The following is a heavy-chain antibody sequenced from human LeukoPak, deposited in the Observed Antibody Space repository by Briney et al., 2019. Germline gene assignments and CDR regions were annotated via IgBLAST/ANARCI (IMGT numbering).Heavy chain of an antibody. CDR2: ISWNSGSI. Sequence: PGRSLRLSCAASGFIFDDYAMHWVRQAPGKGLEWVSGISWNSGSIGYADSVKGRSTISRDNAKNSLYLQMNSLRAEDTALYYCAKDRDYSSSGASVDYWGQGTLVTVSS. V-gene: IGHV3-9*01. D-gene: IGHD6-6*01. CDR3: AKDRDYSSSGASVDY. J-gene: IGHJ4*02. CDR1: GFIFDDYA.